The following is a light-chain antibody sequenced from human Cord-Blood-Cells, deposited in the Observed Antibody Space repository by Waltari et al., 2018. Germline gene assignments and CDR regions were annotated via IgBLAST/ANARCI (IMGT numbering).Light chain of an antibody. CDR2: AAS. Sequence: DIQLTQSPSFLSASLGDRVTITCRASQGISSYLAWSQPNPGKAPQLLIYAASTLPSGAPSRFSGRGSGTEFTITISRLQPADFATYYCQQLNSYPITFGQGTRLEI. J-gene: IGKJ5*01. CDR1: QGISSY. V-gene: IGKV1-9*01. CDR3: QQLNSYPIT.